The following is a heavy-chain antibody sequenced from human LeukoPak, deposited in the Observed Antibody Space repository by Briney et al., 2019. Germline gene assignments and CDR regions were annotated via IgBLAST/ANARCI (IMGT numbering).Heavy chain of an antibody. J-gene: IGHJ4*02. CDR2: ISGSGGTT. D-gene: IGHD6-13*01. CDR3: ARYSTSWPSRFDY. V-gene: IGHV3-23*01. Sequence: GGSLRLSCAASGFTFNNYAMTWVRQAPGKGLEWVSGISGSGGTTYYADSVKGRFTISRDNSKNTVFLQMNSLRAEDTAVYYCARYSTSWPSRFDYWGQGTLVTVSS. CDR1: GFTFNNYA.